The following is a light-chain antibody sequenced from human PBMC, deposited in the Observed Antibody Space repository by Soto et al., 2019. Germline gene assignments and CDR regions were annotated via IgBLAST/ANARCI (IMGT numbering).Light chain of an antibody. V-gene: IGKV1-33*01. Sequence: DIQMTQSPSSLSASVGARVSITCQASQDIRTSLSWFQQKAGRDPKLLIYGASNLETGVPSRFRGSGSGRDFTSTISSLQPEDIVTYYCQHYDNLPPFTFGPGTKVDIK. CDR3: QHYDNLPPFT. J-gene: IGKJ3*01. CDR2: GAS. CDR1: QDIRTS.